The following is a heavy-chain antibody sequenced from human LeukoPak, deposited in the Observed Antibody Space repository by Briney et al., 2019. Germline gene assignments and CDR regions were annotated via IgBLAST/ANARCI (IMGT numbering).Heavy chain of an antibody. Sequence: PGRSLRLSCAASGFTFSSYSMNWVRQAPGKGLEWVSSISSSSSYIYYADSVKGRFTISRDNAKNSLYLQMNSLRAEDTAVYYCARTVRYFDWSPHYFYYWGQGTLVTVSS. CDR2: ISSSSSYI. D-gene: IGHD3-9*01. V-gene: IGHV3-21*01. J-gene: IGHJ4*02. CDR1: GFTFSSYS. CDR3: ARTVRYFDWSPHYFYY.